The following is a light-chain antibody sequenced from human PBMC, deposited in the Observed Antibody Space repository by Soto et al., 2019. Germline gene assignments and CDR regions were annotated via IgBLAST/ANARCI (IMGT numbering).Light chain of an antibody. CDR1: QSVSSY. Sequence: EIVLTQSPATLSLSPGERATLSCRASQSVSSYLAWYQQKPGQAPRLLIYDASNRATGIPARFSGSGSRTDFTLTISSLEPEDFAVYYCQQRSNWPPTWTFGQGTKVEI. V-gene: IGKV3-11*01. J-gene: IGKJ1*01. CDR3: QQRSNWPPTWT. CDR2: DAS.